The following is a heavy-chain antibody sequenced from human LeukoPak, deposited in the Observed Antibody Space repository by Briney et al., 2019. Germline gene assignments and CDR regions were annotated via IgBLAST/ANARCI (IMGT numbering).Heavy chain of an antibody. D-gene: IGHD3-16*02. V-gene: IGHV4-59*01. J-gene: IGHJ6*02. CDR2: IYYSGST. Sequence: KASETLSLTCTVSGGSISSYYWSWIRQPPGKGLEWIGYIYYSGSTNYNPSLKSRVTISVDTSKNQFSLKLSSVTAADTAVYYCARVSVYYYGMDVWGQGTTVTVSS. CDR3: ARVSVYYYGMDV. CDR1: GGSISSYY.